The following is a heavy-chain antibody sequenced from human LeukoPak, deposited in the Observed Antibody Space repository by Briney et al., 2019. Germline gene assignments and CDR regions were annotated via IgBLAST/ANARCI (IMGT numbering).Heavy chain of an antibody. D-gene: IGHD3-10*01. J-gene: IGHJ5*02. Sequence: SETLSLTCTVSGGSISSSSYYWDWIRQPPGKGLEWIGSIYYSGRTYYNPSLKSRVTISVDTSKNQFSLKLSSVTAADTAVYYCARRQYYRGWFDLWGQGTLVTVSS. CDR3: ARRQYYRGWFDL. CDR1: GGSISSSSYY. V-gene: IGHV4-39*01. CDR2: IYYSGRT.